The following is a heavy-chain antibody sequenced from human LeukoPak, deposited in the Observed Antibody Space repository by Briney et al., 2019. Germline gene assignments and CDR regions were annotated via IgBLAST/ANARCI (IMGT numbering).Heavy chain of an antibody. D-gene: IGHD3-10*01. CDR3: ARGQNYGTGSYFFDH. CDR2: IYNDGRT. Sequence: GGSLRLSCAASGFTVSSNHMSWVRQTPGQGRLEWVSVIYNDGRTFYTGSVTGRSTISRDISKNTLYLQMNSLGAEDTAVYYCARGQNYGTGSYFFDHWGQGTLVTVSS. V-gene: IGHV3-66*01. J-gene: IGHJ4*02. CDR1: GFTVSSNH.